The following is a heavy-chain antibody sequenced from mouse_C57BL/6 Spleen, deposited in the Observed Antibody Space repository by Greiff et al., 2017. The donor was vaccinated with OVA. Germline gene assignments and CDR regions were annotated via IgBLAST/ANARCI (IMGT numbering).Heavy chain of an antibody. J-gene: IGHJ4*01. CDR2: IYPGNSDT. CDR1: GYTFTSYW. Sequence: EVQLQQSGTVLARPGASVKMSCKTSGYTFTSYWMHWVKQRPGQGLEWIGAIYPGNSDTSYNQKFKGKAKLTAVTSASTAYMELSSLTNEDSAVYYCTRWPFITTVVENYAMDYWGQGTSVTVSS. D-gene: IGHD1-1*01. CDR3: TRWPFITTVVENYAMDY. V-gene: IGHV1-5*01.